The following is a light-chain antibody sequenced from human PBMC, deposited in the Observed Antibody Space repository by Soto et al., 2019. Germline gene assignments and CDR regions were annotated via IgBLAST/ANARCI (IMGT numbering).Light chain of an antibody. CDR2: DNN. Sequence: QSVLTQPPSVSAAPGRTVTISCSGSSSNIGNSFVSWYQQLPGTAPRLLIYDNNERPSGIPDRFSGSKSDTSATLGITGLQTGDEADYYCGAWDGGLSAFVFGTGTKVTVL. CDR3: GAWDGGLSAFV. J-gene: IGLJ1*01. CDR1: SSNIGNSF. V-gene: IGLV1-51*01.